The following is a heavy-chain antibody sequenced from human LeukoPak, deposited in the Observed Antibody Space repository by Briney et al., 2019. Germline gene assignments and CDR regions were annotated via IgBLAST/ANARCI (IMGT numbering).Heavy chain of an antibody. CDR2: ISSSTTYI. J-gene: IGHJ5*02. CDR3: AREVTGGNSA. D-gene: IGHD4-23*01. Sequence: GGSLRLSCAASGFHFSTYNMNWVRQAPGKGLEWVSSISSSTTYIYYADSVKGRFTISRDDAKNSLYLQMNSLRVEDTAVYYCAREVTGGNSAWGQGTLVTVSS. CDR1: GFHFSTYN. V-gene: IGHV3-21*01.